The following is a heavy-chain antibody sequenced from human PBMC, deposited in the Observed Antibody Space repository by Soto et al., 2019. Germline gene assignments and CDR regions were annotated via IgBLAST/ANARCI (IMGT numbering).Heavy chain of an antibody. V-gene: IGHV4-4*07. J-gene: IGHJ5*02. CDR1: GASITGFY. Sequence: PSETLSLTCTLSGASITGFYCSWIRKSAGKGLEWIGRIYATGTTDYNPSLKSRVMMSVDTSKKQFSLKLRSVTAADTALYYCVRDGTKTLRDWFDPWGQGISVTVSS. CDR2: IYATGTT. CDR3: VRDGTKTLRDWFDP. D-gene: IGHD1-1*01.